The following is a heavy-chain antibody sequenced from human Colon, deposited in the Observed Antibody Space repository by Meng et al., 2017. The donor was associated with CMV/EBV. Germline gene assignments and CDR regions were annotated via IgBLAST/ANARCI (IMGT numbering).Heavy chain of an antibody. Sequence: GESLKISCAASGFTLSSYWMTWVRQAPGKGLEWVANIKQEGSERYYVDSVKGRFTISRDNAKNSMFLQMNSLRAEDTAVYYCATVDGHAFDIWGQGTMVTVSS. D-gene: IGHD5-24*01. V-gene: IGHV3-7*01. CDR1: GFTLSSYW. J-gene: IGHJ3*02. CDR3: ATVDGHAFDI. CDR2: IKQEGSER.